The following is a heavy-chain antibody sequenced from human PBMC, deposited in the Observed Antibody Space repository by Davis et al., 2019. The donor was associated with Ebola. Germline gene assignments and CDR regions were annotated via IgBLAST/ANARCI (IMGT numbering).Heavy chain of an antibody. CDR3: VKDSSNIWFDI. V-gene: IGHV3-23*01. CDR2: FGTGGDT. CDR1: GFIIRTYV. Sequence: PGGSLRLSCETSGFIIRTYVMRWVRQAHGKGLEWVSTFGTGGDTYYADSVKGRFAISRDNSRGTLYLQMNSLRVEDSAIYYCVKDSSNIWFDIWGQGTLVTVSS. J-gene: IGHJ3*02. D-gene: IGHD2/OR15-2a*01.